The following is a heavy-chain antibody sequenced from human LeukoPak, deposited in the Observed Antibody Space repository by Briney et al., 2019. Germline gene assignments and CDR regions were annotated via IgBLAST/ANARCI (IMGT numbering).Heavy chain of an antibody. J-gene: IGHJ4*02. CDR2: ISSSSSYI. V-gene: IGHV3-21*01. D-gene: IGHD6-13*01. CDR3: ASSSWFDY. Sequence: GGSLRLSCAASGFTFSSYWMHWVRQAPGKGLEWVSSISSSSSYIYYADSVKGRFTISRDNAKNSLYLQMNSLRAEDTAVYYCASSSWFDYWGQGTLVTVFS. CDR1: GFTFSSYW.